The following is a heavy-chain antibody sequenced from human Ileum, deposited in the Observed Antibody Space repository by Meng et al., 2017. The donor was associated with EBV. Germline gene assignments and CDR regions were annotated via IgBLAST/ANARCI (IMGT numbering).Heavy chain of an antibody. V-gene: IGHV3-15*01. J-gene: IGHJ4*02. CDR1: EFTFRNVW. Sequence: VRLVESGGGLVKPGGCLRLSCAASEFTFRNVWMSWVRQAPGKGLEWVGRIKSNANGGTTDYAAPVKGRFTISRDDSRNTLYLQMNSLKTEDTAVYYCITEPHFEYWGQGTLVTVSS. CDR3: ITEPHFEY. CDR2: IKSNANGGTT.